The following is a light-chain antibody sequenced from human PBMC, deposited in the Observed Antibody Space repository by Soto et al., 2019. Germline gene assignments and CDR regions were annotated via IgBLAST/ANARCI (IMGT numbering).Light chain of an antibody. CDR3: QQLSSYPLT. CDR2: DAS. V-gene: IGKV3-20*01. J-gene: IGKJ4*01. Sequence: EFVLTQSPGTLSLSPGERATLSCRASQTVRNNYLAWYQQKPGQAPRLLIYDASSRATGIPDRFSGGGSGTDFTLTISRLEPEDFAVDYCQQLSSYPLTFGGGTKVDIK. CDR1: QTVRNNY.